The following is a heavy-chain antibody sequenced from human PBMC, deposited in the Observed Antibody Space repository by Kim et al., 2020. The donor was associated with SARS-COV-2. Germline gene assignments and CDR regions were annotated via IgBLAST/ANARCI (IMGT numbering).Heavy chain of an antibody. CDR2: FDPEDGET. CDR3: ATDHSSSWYPYYYYGMDV. D-gene: IGHD6-13*01. V-gene: IGHV1-24*01. CDR1: GYTLTELS. J-gene: IGHJ6*02. Sequence: ASVKVSCKVSGYTLTELSMHWVRQAPGKGLEWMGGFDPEDGETIYAQKFQGRVTMTEDTSTDTAYMELSSLRSEDTAVYYCATDHSSSWYPYYYYGMDVWGQGTTVTVSS.